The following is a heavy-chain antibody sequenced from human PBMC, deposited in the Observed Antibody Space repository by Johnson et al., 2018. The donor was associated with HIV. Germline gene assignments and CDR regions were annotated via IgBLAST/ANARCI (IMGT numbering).Heavy chain of an antibody. J-gene: IGHJ3*02. D-gene: IGHD4-11*01. CDR3: ARGLGWDTNLAFDI. V-gene: IGHV3-NL1*01. CDR1: GFTFSTYG. Sequence: QVQLVESGGGVVQPGRSLRLSCAASGFTFSTYGMHWVRQAPGKGLEWVAVIYSGGSTYYADSVKGRFTISRDNSKNTLYLQMNSLRAEDTAGYYCARGLGWDTNLAFDIWGQGTVVTVSS. CDR2: IYSGGST.